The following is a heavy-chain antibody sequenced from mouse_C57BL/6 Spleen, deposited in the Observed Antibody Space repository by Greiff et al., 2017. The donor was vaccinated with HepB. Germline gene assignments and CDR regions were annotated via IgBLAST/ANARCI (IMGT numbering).Heavy chain of an antibody. CDR1: GYAFTNYL. CDR3: ARGGDYDGGFAY. CDR2: INPGSGGT. V-gene: IGHV1-54*01. J-gene: IGHJ3*01. D-gene: IGHD2-4*01. Sequence: LQESGAELVRPGTSVKVSCKASGYAFTNYLIEWVKQRPGQGLEWIGVINPGSGGTNYNEKFKGKATLTADKSSSTTYMQLSSLTSEDSAVYFCARGGDYDGGFAYWGQGTLVTVSA.